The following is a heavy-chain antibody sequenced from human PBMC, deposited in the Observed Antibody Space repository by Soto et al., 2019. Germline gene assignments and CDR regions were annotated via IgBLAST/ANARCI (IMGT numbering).Heavy chain of an antibody. CDR2: INHSGST. CDR1: GGSFSGYY. D-gene: IGHD3-10*01. J-gene: IGHJ6*02. CDR3: ARARGYGSGSYARYYYYYSMDV. Sequence: SETLSLTCAVYGGSFSGYYWSWIRQPPGKGLEWIGEINHSGSTNYNPSLKSRVTISVDTSKNQFSLKLSSATAAETAVYYCARARGYGSGSYARYYYYYSMDVWGQGTTVTVSS. V-gene: IGHV4-34*01.